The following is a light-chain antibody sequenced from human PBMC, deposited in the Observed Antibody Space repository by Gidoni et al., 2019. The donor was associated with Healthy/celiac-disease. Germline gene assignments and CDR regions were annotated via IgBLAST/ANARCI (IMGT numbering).Light chain of an antibody. CDR2: WAS. CDR1: QSVLYRSNNKNF. V-gene: IGKV4-1*01. J-gene: IGKJ1*01. CDR3: QQYYSTPRT. Sequence: DVVMTQSPDSLAVSLGERATINCKSSQSVLYRSNNKNFLAWYQQKPRQPPKLLIYWASTRESGVPDRFSGSGSGTDFTLTISNLQAEDVAVYYCQQYYSTPRTFGRXTKVEIK.